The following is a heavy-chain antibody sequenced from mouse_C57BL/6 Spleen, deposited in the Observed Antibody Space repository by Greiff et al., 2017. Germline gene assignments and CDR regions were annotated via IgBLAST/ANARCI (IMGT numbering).Heavy chain of an antibody. Sequence: EVKLVESGGGSVKPGGSLKLSCAASGFTFSSYAMSWVRQTPEKRLEWVATISDGGSYTYYPDNVKGRFTISRDNAKNNLYLQMSHLKSEDTAMYYCARGTGTRYYFDYWGQGTTLTVSS. D-gene: IGHD4-1*01. V-gene: IGHV5-4*03. CDR3: ARGTGTRYYFDY. J-gene: IGHJ2*01. CDR2: ISDGGSYT. CDR1: GFTFSSYA.